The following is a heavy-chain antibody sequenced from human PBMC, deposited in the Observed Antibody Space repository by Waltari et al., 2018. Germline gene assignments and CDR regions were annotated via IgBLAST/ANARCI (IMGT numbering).Heavy chain of an antibody. D-gene: IGHD6-19*01. Sequence: DVQLVESGGGLVQPGGSLRLSCSASGFTFSVSWMTWARKVPGKGLDWVANIKWDPSVEEYEGSVRGRFTISRDNAKKSLYLQMNSLRVDDTAMYYCARNRGWYHLDYWGQGALVAVSS. CDR2: IKWDPSVE. CDR1: GFTFSVSW. V-gene: IGHV3-7*01. J-gene: IGHJ4*02. CDR3: ARNRGWYHLDY.